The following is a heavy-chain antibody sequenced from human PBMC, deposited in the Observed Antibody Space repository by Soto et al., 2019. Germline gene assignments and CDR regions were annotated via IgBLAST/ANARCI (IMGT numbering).Heavy chain of an antibody. CDR3: ARGPPDYXDY. J-gene: IGHJ4*02. V-gene: IGHV4-59*01. CDR2: IYYSGST. Sequence: SENLSLTCTVSGVSISSYYWSWIRQPPGKGLEWIGYIYYSGSTNYNPSLKSRVTISVDTSKNQFSLKLSSVTAADTAVYYCARGPPDYXDYWGQGTLVTVSS. CDR1: GVSISSYY.